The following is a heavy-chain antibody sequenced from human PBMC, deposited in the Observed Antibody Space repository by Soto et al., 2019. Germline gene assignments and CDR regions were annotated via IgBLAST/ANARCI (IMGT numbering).Heavy chain of an antibody. D-gene: IGHD4-17*01. Sequence: PGGSLRLSCAASGFTFSSYGMHWVRQAPGRGLEWVAFISYDGRNTYYADSVKGRFTISRDNSKSRLYPQMNSLRTEDTAVYYCARDITYGDSYFDYWGQGTLVTVSS. CDR3: ARDITYGDSYFDY. CDR2: ISYDGRNT. J-gene: IGHJ4*02. V-gene: IGHV3-30*03. CDR1: GFTFSSYG.